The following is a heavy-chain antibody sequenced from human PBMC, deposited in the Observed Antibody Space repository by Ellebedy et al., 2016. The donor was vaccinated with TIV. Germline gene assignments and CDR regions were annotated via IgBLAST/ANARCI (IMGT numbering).Heavy chain of an antibody. CDR3: ATDPDGVYGDTSAY. CDR2: VKQDGSQK. Sequence: GESLKISCVASGLTSSDFWMSWVRQSPGKGLEWVAIVKQDGSQKHYLESVRGRFSISRGNVKDSVFLQLDSLRVEDTAMYYCATDPDGVYGDTSAYWGRGTLVTVSS. CDR1: GLTSSDFW. J-gene: IGHJ4*02. D-gene: IGHD4-17*01. V-gene: IGHV3-7*03.